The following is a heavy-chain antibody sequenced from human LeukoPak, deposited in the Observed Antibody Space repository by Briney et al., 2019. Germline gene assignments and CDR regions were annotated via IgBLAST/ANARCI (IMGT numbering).Heavy chain of an antibody. CDR2: ISISSSYI. CDR3: ARGGILLWFGELSN. V-gene: IGHV3-21*01. Sequence: PGGSLRLSCAASGFTFSSYSMNSVRQAPGEGLGWVSSISISSSYIYYADSVKGRFTISRDNAKNSLYLQMNSLRAEDTAVYYCARGGILLWFGELSNWGQGTLVTVSS. CDR1: GFTFSSYS. J-gene: IGHJ4*02. D-gene: IGHD3-10*01.